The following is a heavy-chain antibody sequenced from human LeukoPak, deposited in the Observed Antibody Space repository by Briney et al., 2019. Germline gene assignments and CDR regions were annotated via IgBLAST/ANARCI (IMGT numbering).Heavy chain of an antibody. CDR1: GGSISSGGYY. D-gene: IGHD6-13*01. J-gene: IGHJ4*02. Sequence: PSETLSLTCAVSGGSISSGGYYWSWIRQPPGKGLEWIGYIYYSGSTNYNPSLKSRVTISVDTSKNQFSLKLSSVTAADTAVYYCARDSSSWSYFDYWGQGTLVTVSS. V-gene: IGHV4-61*08. CDR3: ARDSSSWSYFDY. CDR2: IYYSGST.